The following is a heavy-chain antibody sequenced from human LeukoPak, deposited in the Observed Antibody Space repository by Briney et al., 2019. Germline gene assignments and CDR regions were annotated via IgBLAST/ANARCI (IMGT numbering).Heavy chain of an antibody. J-gene: IGHJ4*02. D-gene: IGHD3-10*01. CDR3: AKVRLGENFDY. V-gene: IGHV3-23*01. Sequence: GGSLRLSCAASGFTFSSYSMNWVRQAPGKGLEWVSAISGSGGSTYYADSVKGRFTISRDNSQNTLYLQMNSLRAEDTAVYYCAKVRLGENFDYWGQGTLVTVSS. CDR1: GFTFSSYS. CDR2: ISGSGGST.